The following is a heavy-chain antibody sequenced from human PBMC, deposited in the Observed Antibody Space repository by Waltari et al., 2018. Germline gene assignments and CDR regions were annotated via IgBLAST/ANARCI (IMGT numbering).Heavy chain of an antibody. V-gene: IGHV4-30-2*01. D-gene: IGHD3-10*01. J-gene: IGHJ4*02. CDR2: IYHSGST. Sequence: QLQLQESGSGLVKPSQTLSLTCAVSGGSIRSGGYSWSWIRQPPGKGLEWIGYIYHSGSTYYNPSLKSRVTISVDRSKNQFSLKLSSVTAADTAVYYCARDTRYGSGSLDYWGQGTLVTVSS. CDR1: GGSIRSGGYS. CDR3: ARDTRYGSGSLDY.